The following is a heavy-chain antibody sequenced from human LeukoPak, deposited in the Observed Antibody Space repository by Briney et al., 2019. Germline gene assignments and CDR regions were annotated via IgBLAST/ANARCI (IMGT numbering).Heavy chain of an antibody. CDR3: ARDKGDSSGYYDYYYYYGMDV. D-gene: IGHD3-22*01. CDR1: EFTFSSYS. V-gene: IGHV3-53*01. Sequence: GGSLRLSCAASEFTFSSYSMSWVRQAPGKGLEWVSVIYSGGSTYYADSVKGRFTISRDNSKNTLYLQMNSLRAEDTAVYYCARDKGDSSGYYDYYYYYGMDVWGQGTTVTVSS. CDR2: IYSGGST. J-gene: IGHJ6*02.